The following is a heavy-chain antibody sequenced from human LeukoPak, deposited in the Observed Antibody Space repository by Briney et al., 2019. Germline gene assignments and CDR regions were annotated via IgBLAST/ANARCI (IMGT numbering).Heavy chain of an antibody. V-gene: IGHV4-30-2*06. CDR3: ARSGSYFSFDI. Sequence: SQTLSLTCAVSGGSISGGVYSWSWIRQSPGKGLEWIGYIYQSGSTYYNPSLKSRVTISVDRSKNQFSLKLSSLTAADTAVYYCARSGSYFSFDIWGQGTMVTVSS. J-gene: IGHJ3*02. CDR2: IYQSGST. D-gene: IGHD1-26*01. CDR1: GGSISGGVYS.